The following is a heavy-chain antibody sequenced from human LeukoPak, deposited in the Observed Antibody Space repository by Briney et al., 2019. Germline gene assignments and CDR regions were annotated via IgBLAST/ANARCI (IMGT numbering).Heavy chain of an antibody. J-gene: IGHJ4*02. CDR3: ARDRYSSSWSAGVDY. V-gene: IGHV3-21*01. D-gene: IGHD6-13*01. CDR1: GFTFSSYS. CDR2: ISSSSSYI. Sequence: GGSLRLSCTASGFTFSSYSMNWVRQAPGKGLEWVSSISSSSSYIYYADSVKGRFTISRDNAKNSLYLQMNSLRAEDTAVYYCARDRYSSSWSAGVDYWGQGTLVTVSS.